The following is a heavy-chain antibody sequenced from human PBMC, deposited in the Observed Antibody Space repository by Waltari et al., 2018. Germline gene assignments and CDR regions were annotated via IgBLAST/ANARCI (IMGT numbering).Heavy chain of an antibody. CDR1: GGSFSGCY. Sequence: QVQLQQWGAGLLKPSETLSLTCAVYGGSFSGCYWSWIRQPPGKGLEWIGEINHSGSTNYNPSLKSRVTISVDTSKNQFSLKLSSVTAADTAVYYCARLGDQQYWNYGDIWGQGTMVTVSS. CDR2: INHSGST. CDR3: ARLGDQQYWNYGDI. D-gene: IGHD1-7*01. V-gene: IGHV4-34*01. J-gene: IGHJ3*02.